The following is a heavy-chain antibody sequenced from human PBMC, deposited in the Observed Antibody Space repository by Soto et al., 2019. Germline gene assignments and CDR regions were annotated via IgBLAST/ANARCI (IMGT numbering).Heavy chain of an antibody. CDR2: ISNGAGRT. CDR1: GFTFSAYP. CDR3: AKAAARLVDDHDYMVV. V-gene: IGHV3-23*01. Sequence: EGQLLESGGGLVQPGGSLRLSCAASGFTFSAYPMIWVRQAPGKGLEWVSTISNGAGRTFYAYSVKGRFTISRDNSKNTLYPQMNSLIAEDTAGYYCAKAAARLVDDHDYMVVGGKGTTVTVSS. J-gene: IGHJ6*03. D-gene: IGHD1-1*01.